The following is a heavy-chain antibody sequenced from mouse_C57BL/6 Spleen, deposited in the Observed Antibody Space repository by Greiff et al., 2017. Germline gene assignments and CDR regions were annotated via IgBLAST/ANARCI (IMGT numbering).Heavy chain of an antibody. J-gene: IGHJ2*01. CDR1: GYTFTSYW. CDR3: ARGSYYSNYEDFDY. D-gene: IGHD2-5*01. V-gene: IGHV1-52*01. CDR2: IDPSDSET. Sequence: VKLQQPGAELVRPGSSVKLSCKASGYTFTSYWMHWVKQRPIQGLEWIGNIDPSDSETHYNQKFKDKATLTVDKSSSTAYMQLSSLTSEDSAVYYCARGSYYSNYEDFDYWGQGTTLTVSS.